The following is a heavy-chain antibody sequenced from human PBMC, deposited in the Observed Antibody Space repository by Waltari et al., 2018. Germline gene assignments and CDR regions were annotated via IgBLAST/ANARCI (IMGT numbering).Heavy chain of an antibody. CDR2: VNGDNGGT. D-gene: IGHD4-17*01. J-gene: IGHJ4*02. V-gene: IGHV1-2*06. Sequence: QVQLLQSGAEVKVPGASVTVSCKASGYTFTDYYTHWMRQAPGQGPEWMGRVNGDNGGTQYAPKCQGRVTLTSDTSITTAFLELTGLRSDDTAVYYCARGPNGEFDSWGQGTLVTVSS. CDR1: GYTFTDYY. CDR3: ARGPNGEFDS.